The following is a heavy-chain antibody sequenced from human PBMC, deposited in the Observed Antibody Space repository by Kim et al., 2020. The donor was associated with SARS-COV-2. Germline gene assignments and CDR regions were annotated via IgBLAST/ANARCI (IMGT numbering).Heavy chain of an antibody. D-gene: IGHD3-3*01. CDR1: GFTFSHAW. J-gene: IGHJ4*02. CDR3: TTDPFWSVVDY. CDR2: IKSKSDGGTT. Sequence: GGSLRLSCAVSGFTFSHAWMSWVRQAPGKGLEWVGHIKSKSDGGTTDYAAPVKGRFSISRDDSKGTVYLLMNSLKIDDSAVYFCTTDPFWSVVDYWGQGTLVAVSS. V-gene: IGHV3-15*01.